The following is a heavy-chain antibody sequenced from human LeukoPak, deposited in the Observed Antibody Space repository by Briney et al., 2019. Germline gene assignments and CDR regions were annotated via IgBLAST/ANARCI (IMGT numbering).Heavy chain of an antibody. J-gene: IGHJ4*02. CDR1: GYTFTSYG. CDR3: AREQCSGGSCPFDY. V-gene: IGHV1-18*01. D-gene: IGHD2-15*01. CDR2: ISAYNGNT. Sequence: GASVKVSCKASGYTFTSYGISWVRQAPGQGLEWMGWISAYNGNTNYAQKLQGRVTMTTDTSTSTAYMELRSLRSEDTAVYYCAREQCSGGSCPFDYWGQGTLVTVSS.